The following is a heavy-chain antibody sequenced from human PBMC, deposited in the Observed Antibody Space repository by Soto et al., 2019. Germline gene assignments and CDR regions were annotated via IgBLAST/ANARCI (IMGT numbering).Heavy chain of an antibody. V-gene: IGHV4-59*08. D-gene: IGHD3-22*01. J-gene: IGHJ4*01. CDR1: GSPISSYY. CDR3: ARLGDYYQAFEY. CDR2: IYYTGTT. Sequence: PSETLSLTCNVSGSPISSYYWSWFRQPPGQGLEWVGYIYYTGTTTYNPSLRSRVAISVDASKSQFSLDLRSVTAADTAVYYCARLGDYYQAFEYWGHGALVTVS.